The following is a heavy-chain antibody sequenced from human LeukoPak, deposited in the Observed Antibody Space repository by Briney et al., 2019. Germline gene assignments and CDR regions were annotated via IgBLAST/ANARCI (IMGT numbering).Heavy chain of an antibody. Sequence: SETLSLTCAVYGGSFSGYYWSWIRQPPGKGLEWIGEINHSGSTNYNPSLKSRVTISVDTSKNQFSLKLSSVTAADTAVYYCARSAIDAFDIWGQGTMVTVSS. CDR2: INHSGST. V-gene: IGHV4-34*01. J-gene: IGHJ3*02. D-gene: IGHD6-25*01. CDR3: ARSAIDAFDI. CDR1: GGSFSGYY.